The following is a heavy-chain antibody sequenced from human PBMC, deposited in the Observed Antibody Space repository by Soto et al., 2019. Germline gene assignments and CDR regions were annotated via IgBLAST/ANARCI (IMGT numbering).Heavy chain of an antibody. Sequence: SRPTLENPTQTLTLTCTFSGFSLSTDEMCVSWIRQPPGKALEWLALIDWDDVKYYNTSLKTRLTISKDTTKNQVVLTMTNMEPVYTATYYYARISTTSDWSFQHWG. CDR3: ARISTTSDWSFQH. CDR1: GFSLSTDEMC. J-gene: IGHJ1*01. V-gene: IGHV2-70*01. D-gene: IGHD6-19*01. CDR2: IDWDDVK.